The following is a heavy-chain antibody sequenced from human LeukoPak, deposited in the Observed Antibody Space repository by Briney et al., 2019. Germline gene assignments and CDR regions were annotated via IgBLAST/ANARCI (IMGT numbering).Heavy chain of an antibody. V-gene: IGHV3-66*02. Sequence: GRSLRLSCAASGFTVSSNYMSWVRQAPGKGLEWVSVIYSGGSTYYADSVKGRFTISRDNSKNTLYLQMNSLRAEDTAVYYCASAIVGATIFDYWGQGTLVTVSS. D-gene: IGHD1-26*01. CDR1: GFTVSSNY. CDR3: ASAIVGATIFDY. J-gene: IGHJ4*02. CDR2: IYSGGST.